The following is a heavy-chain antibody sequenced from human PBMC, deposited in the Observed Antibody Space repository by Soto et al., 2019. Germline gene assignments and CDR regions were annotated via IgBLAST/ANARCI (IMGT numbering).Heavy chain of an antibody. CDR1: GYTFTSYG. J-gene: IGHJ5*02. D-gene: IGHD2-15*01. CDR2: ISAYNGNT. V-gene: IGHV1-18*01. CDR3: ARDVSGDIVVVVAATHRDNWFDP. Sequence: ASVKVSCKASGYTFTSYGISWVRQAPGQGLEWMGWISAYNGNTNYAQKLQGRVTMTTDTSTSTAYMELRSLRSDDTAVYYCARDVSGDIVVVVAATHRDNWFDPWGQGTLVTVSS.